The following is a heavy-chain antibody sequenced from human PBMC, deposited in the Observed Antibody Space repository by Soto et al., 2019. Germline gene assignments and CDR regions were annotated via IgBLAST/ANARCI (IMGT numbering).Heavy chain of an antibody. CDR2: TSSSSAAI. CDR3: ARGAVAGLYFFDY. J-gene: IGHJ4*02. CDR1: GFTLSTYD. D-gene: IGHD6-19*01. V-gene: IGHV3-48*02. Sequence: EVQLVESGGGLVQPGGSLRLSCAASGFTLSTYDMNWVRQAPGKGVQWVSHTSSSSAAIVYADSVKGRITISRDNAKNSLYLQMNSLRDEDTAVYYCARGAVAGLYFFDYWGQGILVTVSS.